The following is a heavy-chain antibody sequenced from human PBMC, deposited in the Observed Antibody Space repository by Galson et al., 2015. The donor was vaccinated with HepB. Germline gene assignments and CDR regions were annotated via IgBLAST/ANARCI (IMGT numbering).Heavy chain of an antibody. Sequence: SLRLSCAASGFTFSSYWMHWVRQGPGKGLVWVSRISNDGSSTSYADSVKGRFTISRDNAKNTLYLQVNSLRAEDTAVYYCVRVWGVTATEYWGQGTLVTVSS. CDR3: VRVWGVTATEY. V-gene: IGHV3-74*01. J-gene: IGHJ4*02. D-gene: IGHD2-21*02. CDR1: GFTFSSYW. CDR2: ISNDGSST.